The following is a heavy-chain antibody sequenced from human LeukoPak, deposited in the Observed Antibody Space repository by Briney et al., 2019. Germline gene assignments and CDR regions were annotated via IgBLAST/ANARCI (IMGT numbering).Heavy chain of an antibody. D-gene: IGHD6-13*01. Sequence: SETLSLTCTVSGGSISSYYWSWIRQPPGKGLEWIGYIYYSGSTNYNPSLKSRVTISVDTSKNQFSLKLSSVTAADTAVYYCARDSDEYSSSWYLRYWGQGILVTVSS. J-gene: IGHJ4*02. CDR1: GGSISSYY. CDR3: ARDSDEYSSSWYLRY. CDR2: IYYSGST. V-gene: IGHV4-59*12.